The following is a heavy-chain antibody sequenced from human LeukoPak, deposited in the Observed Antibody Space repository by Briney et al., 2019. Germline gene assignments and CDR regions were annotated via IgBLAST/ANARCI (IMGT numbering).Heavy chain of an antibody. Sequence: GGSLRLSCAASGFTVSSNYMSWVRQAPGKGLEWVSVIYSGGSTYYADSVKGRFTISRDNSKNTLYLQMNSLRAEDTAVYYCAREGTYSSGAYALDIWGQGTMVTVSS. CDR2: IYSGGST. V-gene: IGHV3-53*01. D-gene: IGHD6-19*01. CDR1: GFTVSSNY. J-gene: IGHJ3*02. CDR3: AREGTYSSGAYALDI.